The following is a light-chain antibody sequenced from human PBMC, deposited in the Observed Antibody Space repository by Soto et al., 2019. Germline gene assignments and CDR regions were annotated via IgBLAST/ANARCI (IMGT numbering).Light chain of an antibody. CDR3: QQYGSSRLT. CDR1: QSVSSTY. J-gene: IGKJ4*01. Sequence: EIVLTQSPGTLSLSPGERATLSCRASQSVSSTYLIWYQQKPGQAPRLLIYGASSRATGIPDRFSGSGSGTDFTLTISRLEPEDFAVYYCQQYGSSRLTFGGGTKVDIK. CDR2: GAS. V-gene: IGKV3-20*01.